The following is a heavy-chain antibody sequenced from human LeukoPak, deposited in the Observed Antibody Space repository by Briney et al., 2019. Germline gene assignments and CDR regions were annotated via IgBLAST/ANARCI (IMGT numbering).Heavy chain of an antibody. J-gene: IGHJ4*02. CDR1: GYTFTSYD. Sequence: ASVKVSCKASGYTFTSYDINWVRQAPGQGLEWMGWMNPNSGNTGYAQKFQGRVTMTRNTSISTAYMELSSLRSEDTAVYYCARANYYDYVWGSSPDYWGQGTLVTVSS. D-gene: IGHD3-16*01. CDR3: ARANYYDYVWGSSPDY. CDR2: MNPNSGNT. V-gene: IGHV1-8*01.